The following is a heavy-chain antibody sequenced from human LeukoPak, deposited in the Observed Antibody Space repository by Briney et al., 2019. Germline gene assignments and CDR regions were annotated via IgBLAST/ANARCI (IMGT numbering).Heavy chain of an antibody. D-gene: IGHD6-19*01. Sequence: HPGRSLRLSCAASGFTFSSYGMHWVRQAPGKWLEWVAVIWYDGSNKYYADSVKGRFTISRDNSKNALYLQMNSLRAEDTAVYYCAKERQWLVVDYWGQGTLVTVSS. V-gene: IGHV3-33*06. CDR3: AKERQWLVVDY. CDR1: GFTFSSYG. J-gene: IGHJ4*02. CDR2: IWYDGSNK.